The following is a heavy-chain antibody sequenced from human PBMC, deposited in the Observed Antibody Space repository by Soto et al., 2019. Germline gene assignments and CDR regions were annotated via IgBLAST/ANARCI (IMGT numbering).Heavy chain of an antibody. CDR2: IYDTGISGYTPST. Sequence: SETLSLTCTVSGSSITSSYWSWIRRPPGKGLEWIAYIYDTGISGYTPSTSYNPSLKSRVTVSVDTSKSQFSLKLTSVTAADTAVYYCARGEDAFFYYGLDVWGQGITVTVSS. CDR3: ARGEDAFFYYGLDV. J-gene: IGHJ6*02. V-gene: IGHV4-59*01. CDR1: GSSITSSY.